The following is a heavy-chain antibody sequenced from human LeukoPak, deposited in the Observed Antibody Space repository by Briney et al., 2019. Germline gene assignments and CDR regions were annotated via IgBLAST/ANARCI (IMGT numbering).Heavy chain of an antibody. CDR2: ISSSSSYI. J-gene: IGHJ4*02. V-gene: IGHV3-21*01. CDR1: GFTFSSYA. Sequence: GGSLRLSCAASGFTFSSYAMNWVRQAPGKGLEWVSSISSSSSYIYYADSVKGRFTISRDNAKNSLYLQMNSLRAEDTAVYYCAGGSFTLRDGDYETGDYWGQGTLVTVSS. D-gene: IGHD4-17*01. CDR3: AGGSFTLRDGDYETGDY.